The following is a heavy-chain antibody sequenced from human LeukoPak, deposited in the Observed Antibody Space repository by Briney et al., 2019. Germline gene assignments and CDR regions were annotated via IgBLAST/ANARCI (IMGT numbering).Heavy chain of an antibody. V-gene: IGHV3-21*01. CDR3: ASPGVLCSGGSCFDY. D-gene: IGHD2-15*01. CDR2: ISSSSDYI. CDR1: GFTFSPYP. J-gene: IGHJ4*02. Sequence: GGSLRLSCAASGFTFSPYPMNWVRQAPGKGLEWVSSISSSSDYINYADSLMGRFTISRDNATNSVYLQMNSLRAEDTAVYYCASPGVLCSGGSCFDYWGQGTLVTVSS.